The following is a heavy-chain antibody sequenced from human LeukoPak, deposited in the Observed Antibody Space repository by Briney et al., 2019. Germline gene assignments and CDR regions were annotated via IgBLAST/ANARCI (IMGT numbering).Heavy chain of an antibody. Sequence: SVKVSCKASGGTFSSYAISWVRQAPRQGREWMGRIIPIFGTANYAQKFQGRVTITTDESTSTAYMALSSLRSEDTAVYYCARGAPVEMATIDAFDIWGQGTMVTVSS. CDR3: ARGAPVEMATIDAFDI. V-gene: IGHV1-69*05. D-gene: IGHD5-24*01. CDR1: GGTFSSYA. CDR2: IIPIFGTA. J-gene: IGHJ3*02.